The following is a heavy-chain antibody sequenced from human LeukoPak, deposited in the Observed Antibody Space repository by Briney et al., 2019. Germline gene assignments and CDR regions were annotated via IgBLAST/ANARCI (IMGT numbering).Heavy chain of an antibody. J-gene: IGHJ4*02. V-gene: IGHV3-53*05. Sequence: GGSLRLSCAASGFTVSSNYMSWVRQAPGKGLEWVSVIYSGGSTYYADSVKGRFTISRDNSKNTLYLQMNSLRTEDTAVYFCARVLDNGWGPFAYWGQGTLVTVSS. CDR1: GFTVSSNY. CDR3: ARVLDNGWGPFAY. CDR2: IYSGGST. D-gene: IGHD6-19*01.